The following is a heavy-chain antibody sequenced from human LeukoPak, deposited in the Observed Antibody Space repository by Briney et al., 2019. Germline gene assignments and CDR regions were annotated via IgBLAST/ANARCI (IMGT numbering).Heavy chain of an antibody. CDR2: IYHSGST. J-gene: IGHJ5*02. Sequence: SETLSLTCTVSGGSISSGGYYWSWIRQPPGKGLEWIGYIYHSGSTYYNPSLKSRVTISVDRSKNQFSLKLSSVTAADTAVYYCAREEWAVAGQWFDPWGQGTLVTVSS. CDR3: AREEWAVAGQWFDP. CDR1: GGSISSGGYY. D-gene: IGHD6-19*01. V-gene: IGHV4-30-2*01.